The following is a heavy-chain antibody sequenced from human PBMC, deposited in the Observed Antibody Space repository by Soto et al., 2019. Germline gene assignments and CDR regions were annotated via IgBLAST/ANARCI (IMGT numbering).Heavy chain of an antibody. V-gene: IGHV4-31*03. CDR1: GGSISSGGCY. J-gene: IGHJ6*02. D-gene: IGHD2-21*01. Sequence: QVQLQESGPGLVKPSQTLFLTCTVSGGSISSGGCYWYWIRQHPGKGLEWIGYIYYSGTTYYNPSLKSRVTISVDTSKNQFSLKLSSVTAADTAVYYCAASCVACGGFNYYGMDVWGQGTTVTVSS. CDR2: IYYSGTT. CDR3: AASCVACGGFNYYGMDV.